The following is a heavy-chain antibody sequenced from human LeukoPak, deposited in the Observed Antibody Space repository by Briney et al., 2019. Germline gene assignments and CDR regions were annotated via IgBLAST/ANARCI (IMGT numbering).Heavy chain of an antibody. V-gene: IGHV1-2*02. Sequence: ASVKVSCKASGYTFTGYYMHWVRQAPGQGLEWMGWINPNSGGTNYAQKFQGRVTMTRDTSISSAYMELSRLRSDDTAVYYCARDGSGSYYVRFQLDDYWGQGTLVTVSS. CDR3: ARDGSGSYYVRFQLDDY. CDR1: GYTFTGYY. J-gene: IGHJ4*02. CDR2: INPNSGGT. D-gene: IGHD1-26*01.